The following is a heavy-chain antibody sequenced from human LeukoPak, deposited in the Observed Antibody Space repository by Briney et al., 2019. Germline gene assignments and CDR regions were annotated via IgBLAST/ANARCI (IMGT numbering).Heavy chain of an antibody. D-gene: IGHD2-15*01. J-gene: IGHJ5*02. CDR2: IIPILGIA. V-gene: IGHV1-69*04. Sequence: ASVKVPCKASGGTFSSYAISWVRQAPGQGLEWMGRIIPILGIANYAQKFQGRVTITADKSTSTAYMELSSLRSEDTAVYYCARVSGNDIVAAFDPWGQGTLVTVSS. CDR3: ARVSGNDIVAAFDP. CDR1: GGTFSSYA.